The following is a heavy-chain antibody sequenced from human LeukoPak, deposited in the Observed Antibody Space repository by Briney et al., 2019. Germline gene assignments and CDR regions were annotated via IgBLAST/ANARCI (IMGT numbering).Heavy chain of an antibody. CDR1: GFTFSDYY. CDR3: AKTHLGYCGGGSCQVDY. J-gene: IGHJ4*02. CDR2: ISSCGSTI. Sequence: GGSLRLSCAASGFTFSDYYMSWIRQAPGKGLEWVSYISSCGSTIYYADSVKGRSTISRDHSKNTLYLQMNGLRAEDTAVYYCAKTHLGYCGGGSCQVDYWGQGTLVTVSS. D-gene: IGHD2-15*01. V-gene: IGHV3-11*01.